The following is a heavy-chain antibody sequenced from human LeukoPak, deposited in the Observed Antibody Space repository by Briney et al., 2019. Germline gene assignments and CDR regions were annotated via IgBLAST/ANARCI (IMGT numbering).Heavy chain of an antibody. CDR2: IRSKAYGGTT. Sequence: GGSLRLSCTASGFTFGGYAMSWFRQAPGKGLEWVGFIRSKAYGGTTEYAASVKGRFTISRDDSKSIAYLQMNSLKTEDTAVYYCTRGSPLTTDWGQGTLVTVPS. CDR1: GFTFGGYA. J-gene: IGHJ4*02. D-gene: IGHD4-17*01. CDR3: TRGSPLTTD. V-gene: IGHV3-49*03.